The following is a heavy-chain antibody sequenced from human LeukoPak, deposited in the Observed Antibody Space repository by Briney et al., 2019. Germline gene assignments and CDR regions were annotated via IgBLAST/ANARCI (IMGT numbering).Heavy chain of an antibody. Sequence: SVKVSCKASGGTFSSYAISWVRQAPGQGLEWMGRIIPILGIANYAQKFQGRVTITADKSTSTAYMELSSLRSEDTAVYYCARDLRVTMIVVVDAFDIWGQGTMVTVSS. CDR2: IIPILGIA. D-gene: IGHD3-22*01. V-gene: IGHV1-69*04. CDR1: GGTFSSYA. CDR3: ARDLRVTMIVVVDAFDI. J-gene: IGHJ3*02.